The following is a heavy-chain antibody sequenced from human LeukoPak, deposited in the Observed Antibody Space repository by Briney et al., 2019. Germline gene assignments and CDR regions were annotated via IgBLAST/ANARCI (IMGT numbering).Heavy chain of an antibody. Sequence: SETLSLTCTVSGYSISSGYYWAWIRQPPGKGLEWIGSIFHTGSTYHNPSLKSRVTISVDTSKNQFSLKLNSVTAADTAVYYCARSDGYGLVDIWGQGTMVTVSS. V-gene: IGHV4-38-2*02. CDR2: IFHTGST. D-gene: IGHD3-10*01. CDR1: GYSISSGYY. J-gene: IGHJ3*02. CDR3: ARSDGYGLVDI.